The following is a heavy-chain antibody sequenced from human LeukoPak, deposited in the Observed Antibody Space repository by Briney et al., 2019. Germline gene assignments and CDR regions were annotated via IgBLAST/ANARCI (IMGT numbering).Heavy chain of an antibody. Sequence: GGPLRLSRAASRFTFSEYNTNWIRQPLGKGLEWISYISPGGQTTYFADSVKGRVTLSRDNAKNSLSLQMNSLTADDTAVYFCAVGRDVRVAGPGGYFDYWGQGTLVAVSS. J-gene: IGHJ4*02. D-gene: IGHD6-19*01. CDR3: AVGRDVRVAGPGGYFDY. CDR1: RFTFSEYN. V-gene: IGHV3-11*01. CDR2: ISPGGQTT.